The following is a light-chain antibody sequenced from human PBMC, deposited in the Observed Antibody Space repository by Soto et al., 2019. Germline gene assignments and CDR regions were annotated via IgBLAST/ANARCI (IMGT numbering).Light chain of an antibody. CDR3: QQYYNTLHT. CDR1: QSVLYSSNNKNY. V-gene: IGKV4-1*01. J-gene: IGKJ2*01. Sequence: DIVMTQSPDSLAVSLGERATINCKSSQSVLYSSNNKNYLAWYQQKPRQPPKLLLYWSSTRESGVPDRFSGSGSGTDFTLTISSLRAEDVAVYYCQQYYNTLHTFGQGTKLEIK. CDR2: WSS.